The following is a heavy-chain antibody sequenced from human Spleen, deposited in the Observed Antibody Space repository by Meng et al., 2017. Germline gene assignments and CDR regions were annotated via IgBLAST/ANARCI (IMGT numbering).Heavy chain of an antibody. J-gene: IGHJ4*02. CDR2: INAVFGTT. V-gene: IGHV1-69*13. CDR3: ARKAGNCISTTCYSLDY. CDR1: GGIFSNYV. Sequence: SVKVSCKALGGIFSNYVIGWVRQAPGQGLEWMGGINAVFGTTNYAQKFQDRATITSDESTSTVYMELTRLTSEDTAVYFCARKAGNCISTTCYSLDYWGQGTLVTVSS. D-gene: IGHD2-2*01.